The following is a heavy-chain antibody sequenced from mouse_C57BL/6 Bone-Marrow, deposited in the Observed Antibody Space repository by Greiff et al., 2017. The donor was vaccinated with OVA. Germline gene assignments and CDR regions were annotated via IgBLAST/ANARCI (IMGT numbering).Heavy chain of an antibody. CDR2: INPSNGGT. CDR3: AGGWLLQGFDY. J-gene: IGHJ3*01. D-gene: IGHD2-3*01. Sequence: VQLQQPGTELVKPGASVKLSCKASGYTFPSYGMHWVKQRPGQGLEWIGNINPSNGGTNYNEKFKSKARLTVDKSSSTAYMQLSSLTSEDSAVYFCAGGWLLQGFDYWGQGTPVTVSA. V-gene: IGHV1-53*01. CDR1: GYTFPSYG.